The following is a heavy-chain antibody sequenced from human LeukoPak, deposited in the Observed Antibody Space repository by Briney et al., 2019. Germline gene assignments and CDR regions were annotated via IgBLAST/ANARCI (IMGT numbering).Heavy chain of an antibody. D-gene: IGHD5-18*01. V-gene: IGHV4-38-2*01. J-gene: IGHJ4*02. CDR3: ARGGDTAMVTSDY. CDR1: GYSIISGYY. CDR2: ISHSGST. Sequence: ASETLSLTCAVSGYSIISGYYWGWIRQPPGKGLEWIGTISHSGSTYHNPSLRSRVTISVDTSKNQFSLKLSSVTAADTAVYYCARGGDTAMVTSDYWGQGTLVTVSS.